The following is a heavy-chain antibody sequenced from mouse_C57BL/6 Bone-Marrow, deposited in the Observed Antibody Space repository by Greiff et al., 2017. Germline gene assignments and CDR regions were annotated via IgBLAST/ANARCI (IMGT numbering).Heavy chain of an antibody. CDR2: INPSDSET. J-gene: IGHJ2*01. CDR1: GYTFTSYW. CDR3: ARVYEGCNGYFDV. Sequence: QVQLQQPGADLVRPGSSVKLSCKASGYTFTSYWMAWVKQRPGQGLEWIGNINPSDSETHYTQKFKDKATLTVDKSSSTAYMQLSSLTSEDSAVYFCARVYEGCNGYFDVWGTGTTLTVSS. V-gene: IGHV1-61*01. D-gene: IGHD2-3*01.